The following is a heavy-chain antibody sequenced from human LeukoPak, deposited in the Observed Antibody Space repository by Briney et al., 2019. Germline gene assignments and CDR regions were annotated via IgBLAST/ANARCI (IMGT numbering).Heavy chain of an antibody. D-gene: IGHD3-22*01. CDR1: GYRSTIYC. V-gene: IGHV5-51*01. CDR2: LYPVDSDT. Sequence: PRESLPVSCLGSGYRSTIYCIGGVRLVTGKGREWMGILYPVDSDTRYSPSFQGQVTISADKSISTAYLQWSSLKASDTATYYCARRTTNYDSSGYYSPFDYWGQGTLVTVSS. CDR3: ARRTTNYDSSGYYSPFDY. J-gene: IGHJ4*02.